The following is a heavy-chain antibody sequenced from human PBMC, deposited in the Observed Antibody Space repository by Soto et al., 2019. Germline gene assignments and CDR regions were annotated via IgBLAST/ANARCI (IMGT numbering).Heavy chain of an antibody. Sequence: SETLSLTCTVSGDSVSSSGYYWAWIRQPPGKGLEWIGSIYYSGSTYDNPSLKSRVTISVDTSKNQFSLKVTSVTAADTAVYYCARNSGWYSADAFDIWGQGTMVTVSS. CDR2: IYYSGST. CDR3: ARNSGWYSADAFDI. CDR1: GDSVSSSGYY. J-gene: IGHJ3*02. D-gene: IGHD6-19*01. V-gene: IGHV4-39*01.